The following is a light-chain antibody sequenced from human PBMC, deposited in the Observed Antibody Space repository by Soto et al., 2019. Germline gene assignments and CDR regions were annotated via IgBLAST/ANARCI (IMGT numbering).Light chain of an antibody. CDR2: DAS. CDR1: QSISSW. CDR3: QQYSSYPWT. J-gene: IGKJ1*01. Sequence: DIQMTQSPSTLSASVGDSVTITCRASQSISSWLAWYQQKPGKAPKLLIYDASSLESGVPSRFSGSGSGTEFTLTISSLQPDDLATYYCQQYSSYPWTFGQGTKVDIK. V-gene: IGKV1-5*01.